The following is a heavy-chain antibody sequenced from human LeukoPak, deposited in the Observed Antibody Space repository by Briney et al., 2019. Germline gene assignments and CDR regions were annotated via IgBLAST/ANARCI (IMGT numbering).Heavy chain of an antibody. CDR2: IYYSGST. CDR3: ARLDSSGYYYLED. CDR1: GGSISSYY. J-gene: IGHJ4*02. Sequence: KPSETLSLTCTVSGGSISSYYWSWIRQPPGKGLEWIGYIYYSGSTNYNPSLKSRVTISVDTSKNQFSLKLSSVTAADTAVYYCARLDSSGYYYLEDWGQGTLVTVSS. D-gene: IGHD3-22*01. V-gene: IGHV4-59*08.